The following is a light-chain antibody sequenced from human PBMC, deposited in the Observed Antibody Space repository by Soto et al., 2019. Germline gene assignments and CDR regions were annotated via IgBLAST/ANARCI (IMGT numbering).Light chain of an antibody. V-gene: IGLV1-51*01. CDR3: GSWDSSLSAYV. J-gene: IGLJ1*01. Sequence: VLAQPPSVSAAPGQKVTISCSGSSSNIGGNSVSWYQQLPGTAPKLLIYDDNKRPSGIPDRFSGSKSGTSATLGITGFQTGDEADYYCGSWDSSLSAYVFGTGTKV. CDR2: DDN. CDR1: SSNIGGNS.